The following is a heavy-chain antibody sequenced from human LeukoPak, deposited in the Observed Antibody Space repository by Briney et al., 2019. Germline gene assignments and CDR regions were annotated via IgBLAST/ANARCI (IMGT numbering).Heavy chain of an antibody. V-gene: IGHV1-2*06. J-gene: IGHJ5*02. CDR3: ARGRGSYYGNWFDP. Sequence: ASVKVSCKASGYTFTGYYMHWVRQAPGQGLEWMGRINPNSGGTNYAQKFQGRVTMTRDTSISTAYMELSRLRSDDTAVYYCARGRGSYYGNWFDPWGQGTLVTVSS. CDR1: GYTFTGYY. D-gene: IGHD1-26*01. CDR2: INPNSGGT.